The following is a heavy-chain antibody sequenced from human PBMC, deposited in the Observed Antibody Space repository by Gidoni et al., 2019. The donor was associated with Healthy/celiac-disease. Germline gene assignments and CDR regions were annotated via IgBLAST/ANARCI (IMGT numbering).Heavy chain of an antibody. CDR1: GFTFSGYA. CDR2: ISYDGSNK. CDR3: ARDPGIAAAGTGGFFDY. J-gene: IGHJ4*02. D-gene: IGHD6-13*01. Sequence: QVQLVESGGGVVQPGWSLRLPCAASGFTFSGYAMNWVRQAPGRGLAWVAVISYDGSNKYYADSVKGRFTISRDNSKNTLYLQMNSLRAEDPAVYYCARDPGIAAAGTGGFFDYWGQGTLVTVSS. V-gene: IGHV3-30-3*01.